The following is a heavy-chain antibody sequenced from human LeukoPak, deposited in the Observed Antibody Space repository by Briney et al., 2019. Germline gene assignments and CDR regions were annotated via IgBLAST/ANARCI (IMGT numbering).Heavy chain of an antibody. Sequence: GESLKISCKGSGYSFTSYWIGWVRRMPGKGLEWMGIIYPGDSDTRYSPSFQGQVTISADKSIDTAYLHWSSLKASDTANYYYARRGLSSEEYDYWGQGTLVTVSS. CDR2: IYPGDSDT. V-gene: IGHV5-51*01. CDR3: ARRGLSSEEYDY. D-gene: IGHD2/OR15-2a*01. CDR1: GYSFTSYW. J-gene: IGHJ4*02.